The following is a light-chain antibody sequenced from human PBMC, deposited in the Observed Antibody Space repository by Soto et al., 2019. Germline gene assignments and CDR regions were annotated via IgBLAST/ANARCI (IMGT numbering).Light chain of an antibody. CDR1: SSDIGSYNR. V-gene: IGLV2-23*01. J-gene: IGLJ2*01. CDR3: CPYAGYYISVV. CDR2: EDR. Sequence: QSVLTQPASVSGSPGQSITISCTGTSSDIGSYNRVSWYQRHPGKAPKLMIYEDRQRPSGVSNRFSGSKSGNTASLTISGLHFEDAEDYYCCPYAGYYISVVFGGGTKLTVL.